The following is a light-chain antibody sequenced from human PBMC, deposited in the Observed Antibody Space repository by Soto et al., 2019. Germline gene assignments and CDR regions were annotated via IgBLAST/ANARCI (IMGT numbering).Light chain of an antibody. V-gene: IGKV1-39*01. CDR3: QQSYSTPWT. CDR2: AAS. CDR1: HIITTY. J-gene: IGKJ1*01. Sequence: DIQMTQSPSSLPASVGDRVTITCRASHIITTYLNWYQQKPGKAPSLLIYAASSLHTGVPSRSSGSGSGTDFTLTISSLQPEDFATYYCQQSYSTPWTFGQGTKVEIK.